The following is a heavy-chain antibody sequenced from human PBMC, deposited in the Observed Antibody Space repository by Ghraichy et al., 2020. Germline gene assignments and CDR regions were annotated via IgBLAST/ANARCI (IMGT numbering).Heavy chain of an antibody. J-gene: IGHJ4*02. V-gene: IGHV3-23*01. Sequence: GGSLRLSCAASGFTFRGYSMNWVRQAPGKGLEWVSSISSSGGSTYYADSVKGRFTISRDNTRNTLYLQMNSLRAEDTAVYYCAKEPGEWRLYYFDYAGKGSPVIV. CDR2: ISSSGGST. CDR3: AKEPGEWRLYYFDY. CDR1: GFTFRGYS. D-gene: IGHD3-16*01.